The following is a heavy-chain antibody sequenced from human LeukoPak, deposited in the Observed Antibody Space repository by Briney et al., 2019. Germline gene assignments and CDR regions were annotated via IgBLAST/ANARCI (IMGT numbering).Heavy chain of an antibody. CDR1: GFTFSGSA. V-gene: IGHV3-73*01. J-gene: IGHJ4*02. Sequence: GGSLRLSCAASGFTFSGSAMLWVRQASGKGLEWVGRIRSKANSYATAYAASVKGRLTITRDDSKNTAYLQMNSLKTEDTAVYYCTRHVGCSGGSCYGDYWGQGTLVTVSS. D-gene: IGHD2-15*01. CDR2: IRSKANSYAT. CDR3: TRHVGCSGGSCYGDY.